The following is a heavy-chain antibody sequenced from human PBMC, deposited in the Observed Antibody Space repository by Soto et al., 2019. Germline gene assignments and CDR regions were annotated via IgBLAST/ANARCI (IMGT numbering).Heavy chain of an antibody. Sequence: GGSLRLSCAASGFTFSTFAMNWVRQAPGKGLEWVSHIKSSSGTIYYADSVEGRFTISRDNAKNSLFLQMNSLRVEDTAVYYCARDQGVSSTYYFDYWGLGTLVTVSS. CDR3: ARDQGVSSTYYFDY. CDR2: IKSSSGTI. D-gene: IGHD4-4*01. CDR1: GFTFSTFA. J-gene: IGHJ4*02. V-gene: IGHV3-48*01.